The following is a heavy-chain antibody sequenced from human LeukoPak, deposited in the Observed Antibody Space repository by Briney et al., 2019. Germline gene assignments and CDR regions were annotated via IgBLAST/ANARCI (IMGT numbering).Heavy chain of an antibody. V-gene: IGHV3-7*01. J-gene: IGHJ4*02. CDR1: EFTFSSYW. Sequence: GGSLRLSCAASEFTFSSYWMSWVRQAPGKGLEWVANIKQDGSEKYYVDSVKGRFTISRDNAKNSLYLQMNSLRAEDTGVYYCARVQRYCSGGSCYADLIDYWGQGTLVTVSS. CDR2: IKQDGSEK. D-gene: IGHD2-15*01. CDR3: ARVQRYCSGGSCYADLIDY.